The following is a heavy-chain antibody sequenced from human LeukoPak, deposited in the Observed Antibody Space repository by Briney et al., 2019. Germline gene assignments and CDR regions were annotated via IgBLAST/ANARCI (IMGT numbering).Heavy chain of an antibody. CDR2: IYSGGSA. V-gene: IGHV3-66*01. J-gene: IGHJ6*02. D-gene: IGHD3-10*01. CDR3: AREEFYGSGCSNYYDGMDV. CDR1: GFTVSRNY. Sequence: GGSLRLSCAASGFTVSRNYMSWVRQAPGKGLEWVSLIYSGGSAYYADSVKGRFTISRDNSKNTLYLQMNSLRAEDTAVYYCAREEFYGSGCSNYYDGMDVWGQGTTVTVSS.